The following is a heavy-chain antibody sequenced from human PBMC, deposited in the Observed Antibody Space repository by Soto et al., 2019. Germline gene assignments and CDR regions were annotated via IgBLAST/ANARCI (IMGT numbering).Heavy chain of an antibody. CDR3: ASPKDGYCSGGSCYYYYGMDV. D-gene: IGHD2-15*01. Sequence: PGESQKISCRGSGYSFTSYWISWVRQMPGKGLEWMGRIDPSDSYTNYSPSFQGHVTISADKSISTAYLQWSSLKASDTAMYYCASPKDGYCSGGSCYYYYGMDVWGQGTTVTVSS. CDR1: GYSFTSYW. J-gene: IGHJ6*02. CDR2: IDPSDSYT. V-gene: IGHV5-10-1*01.